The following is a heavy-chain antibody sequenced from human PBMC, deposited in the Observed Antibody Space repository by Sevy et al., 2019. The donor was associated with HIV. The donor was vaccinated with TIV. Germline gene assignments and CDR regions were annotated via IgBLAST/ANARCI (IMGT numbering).Heavy chain of an antibody. CDR1: GFIFGDYG. V-gene: IGHV3-49*04. CDR2: FKSKIHGGTT. J-gene: IGHJ4*02. CDR3: TRWSGSQSIFDY. D-gene: IGHD1-26*01. Sequence: GGSLRLSCTASGFIFGDYGMSWVRQAPGKGLEWIAFFKSKIHGGTTENAASVKGSFTISRDDSKNIVYLQMSNLKTADTAVYYCTRWSGSQSIFDYWGQGTLVTVSS.